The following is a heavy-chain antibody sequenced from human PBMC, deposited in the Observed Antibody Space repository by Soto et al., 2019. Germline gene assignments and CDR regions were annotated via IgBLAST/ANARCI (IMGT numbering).Heavy chain of an antibody. CDR3: AKGRGGSGSLTPRVDF. CDR2: ISGGGDTT. J-gene: IGHJ4*02. D-gene: IGHD3-10*01. V-gene: IGHV3-23*01. Sequence: EVQLLESGGGLVQPGGSLRLSCAASGFTFNNYAMTWVRQAPGKGLEWVSAISGGGDTTSYADSVKGRFTVSRDGSTNTLYLQMSSLRAEVTALYYCAKGRGGSGSLTPRVDFWGQGTLVTVSS. CDR1: GFTFNNYA.